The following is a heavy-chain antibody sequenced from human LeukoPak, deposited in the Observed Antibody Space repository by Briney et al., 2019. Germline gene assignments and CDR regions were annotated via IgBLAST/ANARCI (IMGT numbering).Heavy chain of an antibody. CDR3: ARSDSSGYLSDY. CDR2: ISGSGGVT. V-gene: IGHV3-23*01. CDR1: GFTFGNYA. Sequence: GGSLRLSCAASGFTFGNYAMTWVRQAPGKGLEWVSAISGSGGVTYYPDSVRARFTISRDNSKNTLYLQMNSLRAEDTAVYYCARSDSSGYLSDYWGQGTLVTVSS. J-gene: IGHJ4*02. D-gene: IGHD3-22*01.